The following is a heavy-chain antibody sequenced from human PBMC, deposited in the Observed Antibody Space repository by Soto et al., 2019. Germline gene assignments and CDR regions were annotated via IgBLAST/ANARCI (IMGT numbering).Heavy chain of an antibody. J-gene: IGHJ4*02. Sequence: SETLSLTCSVSGGSISSYYWIWIRQPPGKGLEWIGYISYSGSTNYNPSLKSRPTISVDTSKNQFSLKLRSVTAADTAVYYCARAPGTAAGPTFWGQGTLVTVSS. CDR1: GGSISSYY. D-gene: IGHD6-13*01. CDR2: ISYSGST. CDR3: ARAPGTAAGPTF. V-gene: IGHV4-59*01.